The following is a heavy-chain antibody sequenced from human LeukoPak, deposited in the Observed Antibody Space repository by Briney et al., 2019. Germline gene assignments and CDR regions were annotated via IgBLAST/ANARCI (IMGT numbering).Heavy chain of an antibody. Sequence: GGSLRLSCAASGFTFSNAWMSWVRQAPGKGREWVGRIKRKTDGGTPDYAAHVKGRFTISRDDSKNALYLQMNSLKTEDPAVYYCTTDRPVTTWGQGTMVTVSS. J-gene: IGHJ4*02. CDR1: GFTFSNAW. V-gene: IGHV3-15*01. D-gene: IGHD4-17*01. CDR3: TTDRPVTT. CDR2: IKRKTDGGTP.